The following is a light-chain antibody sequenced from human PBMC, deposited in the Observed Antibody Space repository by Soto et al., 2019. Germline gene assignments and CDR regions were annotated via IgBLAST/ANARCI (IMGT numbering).Light chain of an antibody. CDR2: DDD. J-gene: IGLJ1*01. CDR1: SSNIGGNS. V-gene: IGLV1-51*01. Sequence: QSVLTQPPSVSAAPGQKVTISCSGSSSNIGGNSVSWYQQFPGTAPKLLIYDDDKRPSGIPDRFSGSKSGTSATLGITGFQTGDEADYYCGSWDSSLSAYVFATGTKATVL. CDR3: GSWDSSLSAYV.